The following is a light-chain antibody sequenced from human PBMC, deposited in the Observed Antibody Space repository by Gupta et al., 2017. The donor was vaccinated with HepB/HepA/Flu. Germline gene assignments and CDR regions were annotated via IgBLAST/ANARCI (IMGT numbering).Light chain of an antibody. CDR3: QQYVSPPLT. Sequence: EMVLTQSPDTLSLSPGERATLSCRASQSVRSNYLAWYQQKPGLAPRLLLSGASIRATGIPDRFSGCGSLTDLTLTIRRLVTEAFAVSYFQQYVSPPLTFGGGTXVEIK. J-gene: IGKJ4*01. V-gene: IGKV3-20*01. CDR1: QSVRSNY. CDR2: GAS.